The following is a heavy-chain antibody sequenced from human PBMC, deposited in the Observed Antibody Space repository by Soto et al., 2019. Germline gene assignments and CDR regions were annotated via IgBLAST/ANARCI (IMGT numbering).Heavy chain of an antibody. CDR2: FGGSGGT. V-gene: IGHV3-23*01. J-gene: IGHJ6*03. CDR3: TKSQSSLYYMDV. Sequence: EVQVLESGGGLVQPGGSLRLSCVGSGIIFSNYAMAWVRQAPGKGLEWVSGFGGSGGTYYADSVKGRYTISRDNSKNTLYLQMNSLRVEDMAVYYCTKSQSSLYYMDVWGKGTAVTVSS. CDR1: GIIFSNYA.